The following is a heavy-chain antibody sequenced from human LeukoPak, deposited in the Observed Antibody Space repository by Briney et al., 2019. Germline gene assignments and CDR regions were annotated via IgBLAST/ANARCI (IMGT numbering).Heavy chain of an antibody. J-gene: IGHJ4*02. D-gene: IGHD2-2*01. CDR3: ARRYQVPKYYFDY. Sequence: SETLSLTCTVSGGSISSSSYYWGWIRQPPGKGLEWIGSIYYSGSTYYNPSLKSRVTISVDTSKNHFSLRLSSVTAADTAVYYCARRYQVPKYYFDYWGQGTLVTVSS. CDR2: IYYSGST. V-gene: IGHV4-39*02. CDR1: GGSISSSSYY.